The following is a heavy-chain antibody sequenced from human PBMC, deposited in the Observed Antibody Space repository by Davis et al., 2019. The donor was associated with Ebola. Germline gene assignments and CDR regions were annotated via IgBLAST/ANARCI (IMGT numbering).Heavy chain of an antibody. J-gene: IGHJ4*02. CDR2: INAGNGNT. D-gene: IGHD1-26*01. CDR1: GYTFTSYA. Sequence: PGGSLRLSCAASGYTFTSYAMHWVRQAPGQRLEWMGWINAGNGNTKYSQKFQGRVTITRDTSASTAYMELSSLRSEDTAVYYCARERDGGSYDFDYWGQGTLVTVSS. CDR3: ARERDGGSYDFDY. V-gene: IGHV1-3*01.